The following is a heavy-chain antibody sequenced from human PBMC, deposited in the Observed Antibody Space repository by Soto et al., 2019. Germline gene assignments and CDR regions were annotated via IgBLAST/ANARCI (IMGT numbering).Heavy chain of an antibody. Sequence: GGSLRLSCAASGFSFSSYDMTWVRQAPGKGVEWVSSISGSGGSTYYADSVKGRFTISRDNSKNTLYLQMNSLRAEDTAVYYCAIRWASWGQGTLVTVSS. CDR3: AIRWAS. J-gene: IGHJ5*02. CDR1: GFSFSSYD. CDR2: ISGSGGST. D-gene: IGHD6-13*01. V-gene: IGHV3-23*01.